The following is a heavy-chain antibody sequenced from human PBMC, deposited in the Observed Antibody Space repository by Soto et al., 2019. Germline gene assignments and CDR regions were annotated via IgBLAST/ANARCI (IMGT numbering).Heavy chain of an antibody. V-gene: IGHV4-34*01. CDR3: ARSSEVTTWFD. J-gene: IGHJ4*02. Sequence: SETLSLTCAVYGGSFSGYYWSWIRQPPGKGLEWIGEINHSGSTNYNPSLKSRVTISVDTSKNQFSLKLSSVTAADTAVYYCARSSEVTTWFDWGQGTPVTVSS. CDR1: GGSFSGYY. CDR2: INHSGST. D-gene: IGHD4-17*01.